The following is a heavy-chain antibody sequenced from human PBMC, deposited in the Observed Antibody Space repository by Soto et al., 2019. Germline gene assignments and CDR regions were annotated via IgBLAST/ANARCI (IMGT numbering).Heavy chain of an antibody. CDR2: IYYSGST. CDR3: ARLWGGFGDY. D-gene: IGHD3-10*01. Sequence: QVQLQESGPGLVKPSETLSLTCTVSGGSISSSYWSWIRQPPGKGLEWIGYIYYSGSTNYNRSLKRRVTISVDTSKDQFSLKLSSVTAADTAVYYCARLWGGFGDYGGQGTLVTVSS. V-gene: IGHV4-59*08. CDR1: GGSISSSY. J-gene: IGHJ4*02.